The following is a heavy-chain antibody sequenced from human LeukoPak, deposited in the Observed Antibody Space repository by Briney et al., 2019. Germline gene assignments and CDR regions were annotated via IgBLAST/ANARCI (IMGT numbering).Heavy chain of an antibody. CDR3: ASEFIVGATFDY. CDR1: GFTFRSYG. V-gene: IGHV3-48*03. J-gene: IGHJ4*02. CDR2: ITSSGSTI. D-gene: IGHD1-26*01. Sequence: GGSLRLSCAASGFTFRSYGMNWVRQAPGKGLEWVSYITSSGSTIYYADSVKGRFTISRDNAKTSLYLQMNSLRAEDTAVYYCASEFIVGATFDYWGQGTLVNVSS.